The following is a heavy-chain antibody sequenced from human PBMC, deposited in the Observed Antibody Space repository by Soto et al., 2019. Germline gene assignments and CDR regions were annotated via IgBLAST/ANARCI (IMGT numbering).Heavy chain of an antibody. CDR1: GGSFSGYY. D-gene: IGHD6-13*01. Sequence: SETLSLTCSVYGGSFSGYYWSWIRQPPGKGLEWIGEINHSGSTNYNPSLKSRVTISVDTSKNQFSLKLSSVTAADTAVYYCARAPTYSSSWYFSWFDPWGQGTLVTVSS. J-gene: IGHJ5*02. CDR2: INHSGST. V-gene: IGHV4-34*01. CDR3: ARAPTYSSSWYFSWFDP.